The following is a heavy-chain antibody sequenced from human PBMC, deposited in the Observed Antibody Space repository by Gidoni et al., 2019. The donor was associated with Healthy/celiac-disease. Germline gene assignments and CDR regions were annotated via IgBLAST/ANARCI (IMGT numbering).Heavy chain of an antibody. J-gene: IGHJ6*02. CDR3: ARAAAAGTRDYYGMDV. Sequence: QVQLVQSGAEVKKHGSSVKVFCKAYGGTFSSYTIRWVRQAHVQGLEWMGRIIPILGIANYAQKFQGRVTITADKSTSTAYMELSSLRSEDTAVYYCARAAAAGTRDYYGMDVWGQGTTVTVSS. CDR2: IIPILGIA. V-gene: IGHV1-69*02. D-gene: IGHD6-13*01. CDR1: GGTFSSYT.